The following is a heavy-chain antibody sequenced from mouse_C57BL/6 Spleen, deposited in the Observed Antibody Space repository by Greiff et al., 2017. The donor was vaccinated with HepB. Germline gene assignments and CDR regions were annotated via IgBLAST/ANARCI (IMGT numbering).Heavy chain of an antibody. J-gene: IGHJ2*01. Sequence: VQLQQSGAELVRPGASVKLSCTASGFNIKDYYMHWVKQRPEQGLEWIGRIDPEDGDTEYAPKFQGKATMTADTSSNTAYLPLSSLTSEDTAVYYCTTSLPTRYFDYWGQGTTLTVSS. V-gene: IGHV14-1*01. D-gene: IGHD5-5*01. CDR3: TTSLPTRYFDY. CDR1: GFNIKDYY. CDR2: IDPEDGDT.